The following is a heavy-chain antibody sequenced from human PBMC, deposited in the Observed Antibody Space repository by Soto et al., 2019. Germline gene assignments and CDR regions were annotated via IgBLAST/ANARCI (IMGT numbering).Heavy chain of an antibody. CDR1: GFTFASLS. D-gene: IGHD6-13*01. V-gene: IGHV3-64D*06. J-gene: IGHJ4*02. CDR3: VKDSRRWYYFDY. Sequence: PGGSLRLSCSASGFTFASLSMHWVRQAPGKGLEYVSAISSNGTSTYYADSVKGRFIISRDNTKNTLYLQMNSLRAEDTAVYYCVKDSRRWYYFDYWGQGTQVTVSS. CDR2: ISSNGTST.